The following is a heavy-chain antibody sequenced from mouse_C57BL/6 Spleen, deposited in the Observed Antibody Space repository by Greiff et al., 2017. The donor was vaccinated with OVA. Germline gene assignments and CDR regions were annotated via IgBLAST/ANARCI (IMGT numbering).Heavy chain of an antibody. Sequence: EVKLVESGGGLVKPGGSLKLSCAASGFTFSSYAMSWVRQTPEKRLEWVATISDGGSYTYYPDNVKGRFTISRDNAKNNLYLQMSHLKSEDTAMYYCARDLERSNYYFDYWGQGTTLTVSS. J-gene: IGHJ2*01. CDR2: ISDGGSYT. CDR1: GFTFSSYA. CDR3: ARDLERSNYYFDY. V-gene: IGHV5-4*01. D-gene: IGHD2-5*01.